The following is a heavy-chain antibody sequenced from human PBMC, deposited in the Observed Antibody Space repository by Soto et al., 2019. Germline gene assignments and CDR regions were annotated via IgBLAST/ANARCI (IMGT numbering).Heavy chain of an antibody. CDR1: GYTFTSYG. V-gene: IGHV1-18*01. Sequence: GASVKVSCKTSGYTFTSYGISCVRQAPGQGLEWMGWISAYNGNTNYAQKLQGRDTMTTDTSTSTAYMELRSLRSYDTAVYYCARGNYYDSLDYYYGMDIWGQGTTGNVCS. CDR3: ARGNYYDSLDYYYGMDI. CDR2: ISAYNGNT. J-gene: IGHJ6*02. D-gene: IGHD3-22*01.